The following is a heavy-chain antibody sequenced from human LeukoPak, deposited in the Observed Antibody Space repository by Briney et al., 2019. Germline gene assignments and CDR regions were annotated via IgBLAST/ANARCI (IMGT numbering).Heavy chain of an antibody. CDR2: IYHSGST. CDR1: GYSINNGYY. J-gene: IGHJ4*02. V-gene: IGHV4-38-2*02. Sequence: SETLSLTCIVSGYSINNGYYWGWIRQPPGKGLEWIGSIYHSGSTYYKPSLKSRVTISVDTSKNQFSLKLSSVTAADTAVYYCARAFYSSSWYHKEDFFDYWGQGTPVTVSS. CDR3: ARAFYSSSWYHKEDFFDY. D-gene: IGHD6-13*01.